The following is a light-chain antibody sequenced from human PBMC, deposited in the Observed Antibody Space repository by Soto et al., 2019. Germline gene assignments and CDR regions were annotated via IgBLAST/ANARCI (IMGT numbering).Light chain of an antibody. V-gene: IGKV3-15*01. J-gene: IGKJ1*01. CDR1: QSISSL. CDR3: QQYNNWPWT. Sequence: EIVLTQSPATLSVSPWERASRSWRASQSISSLLAWYQQQPGQAPRLLIYGASTRATGIPARFSGSGSGTDFTLTISSLQSEDFAVYYCQQYNNWPWTFGQGTKVDIK. CDR2: GAS.